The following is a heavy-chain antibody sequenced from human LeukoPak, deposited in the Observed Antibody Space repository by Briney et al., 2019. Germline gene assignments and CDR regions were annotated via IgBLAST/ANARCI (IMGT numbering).Heavy chain of an antibody. CDR1: GYTFTSYD. Sequence: GASVKVSCKASGYTFTSYDINWVRQAPGQGLEWMGWISAYNGNTNYAQKLQGRVTMTTDTSTSTAYMELRSLRSDDTAVYYCARAYSSSWYASRRWFDPWGQGTLVTVSS. J-gene: IGHJ5*02. V-gene: IGHV1-18*01. D-gene: IGHD6-13*01. CDR3: ARAYSSSWYASRRWFDP. CDR2: ISAYNGNT.